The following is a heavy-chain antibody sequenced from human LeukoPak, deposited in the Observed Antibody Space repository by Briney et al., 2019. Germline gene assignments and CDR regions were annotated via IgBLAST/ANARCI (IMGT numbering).Heavy chain of an antibody. CDR3: ARGRGIAAGYGGEYFQH. V-gene: IGHV4-30-4*01. CDR1: GGSISSGDYY. J-gene: IGHJ1*01. Sequence: SETLSLTCTVSGGSISSGDYYWSWIRQPPGKGLEWIGYIYYSGSTYYNPSLKSRVTISVDTSKNQFSLKLSSVTAADTAVYYCARGRGIAAGYGGEYFQHWGQGTLVTVSS. D-gene: IGHD6-13*01. CDR2: IYYSGST.